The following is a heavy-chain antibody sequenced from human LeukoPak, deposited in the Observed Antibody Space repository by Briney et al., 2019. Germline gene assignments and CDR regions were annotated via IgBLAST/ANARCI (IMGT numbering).Heavy chain of an antibody. CDR2: INHSGST. V-gene: IGHV4-34*01. J-gene: IGHJ4*02. CDR3: ARRGVVPAAIPRYYFDY. CDR1: GGSISSYY. D-gene: IGHD2-2*02. Sequence: SETLSLTCTVSGGSISSYYWSWIRQPPGKGLEWIGEINHSGSTNYNPSLKSRVTISVDTSKNQFSLKLSSVTAADTAVYYCARRGVVPAAIPRYYFDYWGQGTLVTVSS.